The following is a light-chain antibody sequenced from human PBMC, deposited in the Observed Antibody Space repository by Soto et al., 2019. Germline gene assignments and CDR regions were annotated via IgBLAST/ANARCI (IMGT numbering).Light chain of an antibody. V-gene: IGKV3-15*01. CDR2: GAS. CDR3: QQYNNWPWT. J-gene: IGKJ1*01. Sequence: EIQMTQSPSTLSASVGDRVTITCRASQSISSYSAWYQQKPGQAPRLLIYGASSRATGIPARFSGSGSGTEFTLTISSLQSEDFAVYYCQQYNNWPWTFGQGTKV. CDR1: QSISSY.